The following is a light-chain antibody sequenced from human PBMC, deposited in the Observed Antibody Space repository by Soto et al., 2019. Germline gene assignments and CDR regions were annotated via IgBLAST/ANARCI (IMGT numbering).Light chain of an antibody. CDR3: QQYGRSPYT. CDR1: QSISSTY. CDR2: EAT. J-gene: IGKJ2*01. Sequence: EIVLTQSPGTMSLSPGDRATLSCRASQSISSTYFAWYQQKPGQAPRLLIYEATSRATGIPDRFSGGGSGTGFTLTIARLEPEDFAVYYCQQYGRSPYTFGQGTKLEIK. V-gene: IGKV3-20*01.